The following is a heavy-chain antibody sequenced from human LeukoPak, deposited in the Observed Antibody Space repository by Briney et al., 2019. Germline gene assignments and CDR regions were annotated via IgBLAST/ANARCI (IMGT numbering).Heavy chain of an antibody. CDR2: IYYSGST. J-gene: IGHJ4*02. D-gene: IGHD3-22*01. Sequence: SETLSLTCTVSGGSISSSSYYWGWIRQPPGKGLAWIGNIYYSGSTYYNPSLESRVTISVDTSKNQFSLKLSSVTAADTAVYYCARGPDYYYDSSGYYYFDYWGQGTLVTVSS. V-gene: IGHV4-39*07. CDR1: GGSISSSSYY. CDR3: ARGPDYYYDSSGYYYFDY.